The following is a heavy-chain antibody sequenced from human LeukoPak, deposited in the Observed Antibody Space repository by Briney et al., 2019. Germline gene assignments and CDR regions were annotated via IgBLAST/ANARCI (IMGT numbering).Heavy chain of an antibody. D-gene: IGHD1-20*01. CDR2: IRYDGSNK. Sequence: PGGSLRLSCAASGFTFSSYGMHWVRQAPGKGLEWVAFIRYDGSNKYYADSVKGRFTISRDDSKNTLYLQMNSLRAEDTAVYYCAKDNWNYSDYWGQGTLVTVSS. J-gene: IGHJ4*02. CDR3: AKDNWNYSDY. CDR1: GFTFSSYG. V-gene: IGHV3-30*02.